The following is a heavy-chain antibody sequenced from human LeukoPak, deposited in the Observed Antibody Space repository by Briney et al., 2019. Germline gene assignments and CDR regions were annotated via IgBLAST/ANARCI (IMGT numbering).Heavy chain of an antibody. J-gene: IGHJ4*02. CDR1: GGSFSGYY. CDR3: ARGLLTGYYTLPIFDY. CDR2: INHSGST. V-gene: IGHV4-34*01. Sequence: PSETLSLTCAVYGGSFSGYYWSWIRQPPGRGLEWIGEINHSGSTNYNPSLKSRVTISVDTSKNQFSLKLSSVTAADTAVYYCARGLLTGYYTLPIFDYWGQGTLVTVSS. D-gene: IGHD3-9*01.